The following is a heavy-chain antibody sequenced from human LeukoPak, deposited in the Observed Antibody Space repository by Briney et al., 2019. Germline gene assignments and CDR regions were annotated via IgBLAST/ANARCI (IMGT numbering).Heavy chain of an antibody. CDR2: INHSGST. J-gene: IGHJ1*01. D-gene: IGHD3-3*01. CDR3: ARGTTTYYDFWSGYYGAEYFQH. Sequence: SETLSLTCAVYGGSFGGYYWSWIRQPPGKGLEWIGEINHSGSTNYNPSLKSRVTISVDTSKNQFSLQLNSVTPEDTAVYYCARGTTTYYDFWSGYYGAEYFQHWGQGTLVTVSS. CDR1: GGSFGGYY. V-gene: IGHV4-34*01.